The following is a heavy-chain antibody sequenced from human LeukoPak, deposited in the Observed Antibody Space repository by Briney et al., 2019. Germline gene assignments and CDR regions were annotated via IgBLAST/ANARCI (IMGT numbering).Heavy chain of an antibody. Sequence: PSETLSLTCTVSGGSINSGGYYWSWIRQHPGKGLEWIGYIYYSGSTNYNPSLKSRVTISVDTSKNQFSLKLSSVTAADTAVYYCARVITMIAVDALDIWGQGTMVTVSS. J-gene: IGHJ3*02. CDR2: IYYSGST. CDR3: ARVITMIAVDALDI. V-gene: IGHV4-61*08. D-gene: IGHD3-22*01. CDR1: GGSINSGGYY.